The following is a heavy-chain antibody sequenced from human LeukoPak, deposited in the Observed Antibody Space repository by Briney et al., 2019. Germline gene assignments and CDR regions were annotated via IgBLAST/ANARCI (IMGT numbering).Heavy chain of an antibody. CDR2: TRYDGSNK. CDR1: GFTFSSYG. J-gene: IGHJ4*02. D-gene: IGHD1-26*01. Sequence: PGGSLRLSCAASGFTFSSYGMHWVRQAPGKGLEWVAFTRYDGSNKYYADSVKGRFTISRDNSKNTLYLQMNSLRAEDTAVYYCAKDRSDDVLGGFDYWGQGTLVTVSS. CDR3: AKDRSDDVLGGFDY. V-gene: IGHV3-30*02.